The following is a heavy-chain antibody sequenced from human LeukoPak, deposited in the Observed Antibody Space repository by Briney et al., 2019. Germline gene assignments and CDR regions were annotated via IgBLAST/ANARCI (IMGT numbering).Heavy chain of an antibody. CDR2: IYYSGST. V-gene: IGHV4-59*01. J-gene: IGHJ6*02. Sequence: SETLSLTCTVSGGSISSYYWSWIRQPPGKGLEWIGYIYYSGSTNYNPSLKSRVTISVDTSKNQFSLKLSSVTAADTAVYYCARDVLLWFGDDYYYYYGMDVWGQGTTVTVSS. D-gene: IGHD3-10*01. CDR3: ARDVLLWFGDDYYYYYGMDV. CDR1: GGSISSYY.